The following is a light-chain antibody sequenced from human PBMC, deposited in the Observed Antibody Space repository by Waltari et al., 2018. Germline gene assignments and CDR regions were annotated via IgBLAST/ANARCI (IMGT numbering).Light chain of an antibody. V-gene: IGKV3-20*01. Sequence: WGAVWGGGSQSLRWYKPAPGEGPRLRSDGAPSSGTGRPDRFSGSSAEKDFTLSINRLEPEDFEVYYCQHYVRTWAFGQGTKVEIK. CDR3: QHYVRTWA. CDR2: GAP. J-gene: IGKJ1*01. CDR1: WGGGSQS.